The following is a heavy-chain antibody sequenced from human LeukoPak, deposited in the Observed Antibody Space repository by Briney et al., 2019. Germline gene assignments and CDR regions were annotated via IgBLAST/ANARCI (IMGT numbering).Heavy chain of an antibody. D-gene: IGHD5-12*01. CDR2: ISHSGGDT. Sequence: PGGSLRLSCAVSGFSFSSYAMSWVRQAPGKGLEWVSGISHSGGDTYYADSVKGRFTISRDNSKSTLYLQMNSLRAEDTAVYYCAKCGFPGYEKTFDYWGQGTLVTVSS. J-gene: IGHJ4*02. V-gene: IGHV3-23*01. CDR3: AKCGFPGYEKTFDY. CDR1: GFSFSSYA.